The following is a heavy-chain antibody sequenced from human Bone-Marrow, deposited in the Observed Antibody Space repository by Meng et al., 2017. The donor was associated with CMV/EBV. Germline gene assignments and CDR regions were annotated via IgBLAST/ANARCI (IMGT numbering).Heavy chain of an antibody. D-gene: IGHD3-3*01. CDR1: GFTFSSYA. V-gene: IGHV3-30*04. CDR2: ISYDESNK. CDR3: ARDRDFWRADGMDV. J-gene: IGHJ6*02. Sequence: GESLKISCAASGFTFSSYAMHWVRQAPGKGLEWVAVISYDESNKYYADSVKGRFTISRDNSKNTLYLQMNSLRAEDTAVYYCARDRDFWRADGMDVWGQGTTVTVSS.